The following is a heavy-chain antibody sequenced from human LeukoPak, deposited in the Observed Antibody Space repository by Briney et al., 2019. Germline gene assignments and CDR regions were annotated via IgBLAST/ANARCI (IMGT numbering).Heavy chain of an antibody. CDR1: GYTFTSYD. V-gene: IGHV1-8*03. Sequence: GASVKVSCKASGYTFTSYDINWVRQATGQGLEWMGWMNPNSGNTGYAQKFQGRVTITRNTSISTAYMELSSLRSEDTAVYYCARGGYSYGYRLYYYYYMDVWGKGTTVTVSS. J-gene: IGHJ6*03. CDR2: MNPNSGNT. D-gene: IGHD5-18*01. CDR3: ARGGYSYGYRLYYYYYMDV.